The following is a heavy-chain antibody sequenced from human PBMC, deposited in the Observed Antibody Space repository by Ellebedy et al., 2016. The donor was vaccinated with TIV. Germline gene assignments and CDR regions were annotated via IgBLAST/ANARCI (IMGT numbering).Heavy chain of an antibody. V-gene: IGHV3-21*06. D-gene: IGHD4-11*01. CDR1: GFTFSTYS. CDR2: ISSSGTSI. Sequence: PGGSLRLSCSASGFTFSTYSMNWVRQTPGKGLEWVSSISSSGTSIFYADSLKGRFTISRDNAENSLYLLVNSLRAEDTAVYYCARTTGEHDRYYYYMDVWGKGTTVTVSS. CDR3: ARTTGEHDRYYYYMDV. J-gene: IGHJ6*03.